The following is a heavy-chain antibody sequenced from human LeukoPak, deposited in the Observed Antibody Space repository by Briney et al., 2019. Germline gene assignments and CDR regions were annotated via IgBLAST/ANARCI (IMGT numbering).Heavy chain of an antibody. D-gene: IGHD6-19*01. CDR1: GGSISSSSYY. CDR2: IYYSGST. Sequence: SETLSLTCTVSGGSISSSSYYWGWIRQPPGKGLEWIGSIYYSGSTYYNPSLKSRVTISVDTSKNQFSLKLSSVTAADTAVYYCARGPSGVAVAGSDPWGQGTLVTVSS. J-gene: IGHJ5*02. CDR3: ARGPSGVAVAGSDP. V-gene: IGHV4-39*07.